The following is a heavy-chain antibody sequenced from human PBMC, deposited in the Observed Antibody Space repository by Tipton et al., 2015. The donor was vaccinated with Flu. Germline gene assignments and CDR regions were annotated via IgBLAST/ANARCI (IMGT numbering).Heavy chain of an antibody. D-gene: IGHD3-10*01. CDR1: VGPLSSFY. V-gene: IGHV4-4*07. CDR2: IYSSAST. Sequence: TLSLTCTVPVGPLSSFYWSWIRQPAGKGLEWIGRIYSSASTKYSPAFKSRVTLSVDTSKNQFSLNLSSVTPSDTALYFCARRSVSGTDVIYDYWGQGTLVTVSS. J-gene: IGHJ4*02. CDR3: ARRSVSGTDVIYDY.